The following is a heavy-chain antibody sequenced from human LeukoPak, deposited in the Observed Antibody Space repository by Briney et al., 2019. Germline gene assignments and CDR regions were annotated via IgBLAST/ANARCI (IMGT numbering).Heavy chain of an antibody. Sequence: GGSLRLSCAASGFTFSSYSMNWVRQAPGKGLEWVSAISSSSSYIYYADSVKGRFTISRDNAKNSLYLQMNSLRAEDTAVYYCARCYGDYVGVWDFEFDPWGQGTLVTVSS. CDR1: GFTFSSYS. D-gene: IGHD4-17*01. CDR2: ISSSSSYI. J-gene: IGHJ5*02. V-gene: IGHV3-21*01. CDR3: ARCYGDYVGVWDFEFDP.